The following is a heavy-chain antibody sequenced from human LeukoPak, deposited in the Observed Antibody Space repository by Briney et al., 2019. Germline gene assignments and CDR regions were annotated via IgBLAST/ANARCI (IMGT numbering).Heavy chain of an antibody. CDR1: GFTFSSYA. D-gene: IGHD1-26*01. V-gene: IGHV3-30-3*01. Sequence: PGGSLRLSCAASGFTFSSYAMHWVRQAPGKGLGWVAVISYDGSNKYYADSVKGRFTISRDNSKNTLYLQMNSLRAEDTAVYYCATAHPYSGSTGHFDYWGQGTLVTVSS. CDR2: ISYDGSNK. CDR3: ATAHPYSGSTGHFDY. J-gene: IGHJ4*02.